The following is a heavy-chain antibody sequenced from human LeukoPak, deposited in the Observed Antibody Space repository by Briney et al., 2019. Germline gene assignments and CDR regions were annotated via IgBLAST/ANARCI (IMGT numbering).Heavy chain of an antibody. CDR1: GYTFTSYG. CDR2: ISAYNGNT. CDR3: AREVRQLEFDY. Sequence: ASVKVSCKASGYTFTSYGITWVRQAPGQGLEWMGWISAYNGNTNYAQKLQGRVTMTTDTSTSTAYLDLRSLRSDGTAVYYCAREVRQLEFDYWGQGTLVTVSS. V-gene: IGHV1-18*01. D-gene: IGHD6-13*01. J-gene: IGHJ4*02.